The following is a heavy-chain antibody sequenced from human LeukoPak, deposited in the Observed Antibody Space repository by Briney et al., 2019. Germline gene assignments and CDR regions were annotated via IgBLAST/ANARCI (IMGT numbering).Heavy chain of an antibody. CDR1: GGSISRYY. Sequence: SETLSLTRTVSGGSISRYYWICIRQPPGKGLEWIGYIYTSGSTNYNPSLKSRLTISVDTSKNQFSLKLSSVTAADTAVYYCARLDSGSYRGYDYWGQGTLVTVSS. J-gene: IGHJ4*02. D-gene: IGHD1-26*01. CDR3: ARLDSGSYRGYDY. CDR2: IYTSGST. V-gene: IGHV4-4*09.